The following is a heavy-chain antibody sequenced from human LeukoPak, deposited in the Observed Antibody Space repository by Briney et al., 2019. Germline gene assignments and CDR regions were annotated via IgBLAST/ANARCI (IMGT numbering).Heavy chain of an antibody. V-gene: IGHV1-2*02. D-gene: IGHD3-22*01. Sequence: ASVKVSCKASGYTFTSYGISWVRQAPGQGLEWMGWINPNSGGTNYAQKFQGRVTMTRDTSISTAYMELSRLRSDDTAVYYCARDQSDSSGYYVFDYWGQGTLVTVSS. CDR2: INPNSGGT. CDR3: ARDQSDSSGYYVFDY. CDR1: GYTFTSYG. J-gene: IGHJ4*02.